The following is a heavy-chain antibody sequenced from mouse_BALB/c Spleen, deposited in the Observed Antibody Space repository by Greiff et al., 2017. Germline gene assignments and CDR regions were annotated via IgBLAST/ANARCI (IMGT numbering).Heavy chain of an antibody. CDR1: GFTFSSYT. V-gene: IGHV5-6-4*01. Sequence: EVKVVESGGGLVKPGGSLKLSCAASGFTFSSYTMSWVRQTPEKRLEWVATISSGGSYTYYPDSVKGRFTISRDNAKNTLYLQMSSLKSEDTAMYYCTREGDHYYGYSAMDYWGQGTSVTVSS. CDR3: TREGDHYYGYSAMDY. J-gene: IGHJ4*01. D-gene: IGHD1-2*01. CDR2: ISSGGSYT.